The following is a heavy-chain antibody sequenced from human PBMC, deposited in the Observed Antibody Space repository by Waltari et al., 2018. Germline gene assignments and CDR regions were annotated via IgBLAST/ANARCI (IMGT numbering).Heavy chain of an antibody. D-gene: IGHD4-17*01. CDR3: ARQDPRGGDYGAFDI. Sequence: EVQLVQSGAEVKKPGVSLKISCKGSGYSCNSYWLGWVRQLPGKGLEWMGIIYPGDSDTRYSPSFQGQVTISADKSISTAYLQWSSLKASDTAMYYCARQDPRGGDYGAFDIWGQGTMVTVSS. J-gene: IGHJ3*02. CDR1: GYSCNSYW. V-gene: IGHV5-51*01. CDR2: IYPGDSDT.